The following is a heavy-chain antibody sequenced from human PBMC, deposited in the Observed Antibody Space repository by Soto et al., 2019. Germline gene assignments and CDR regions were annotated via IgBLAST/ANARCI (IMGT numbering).Heavy chain of an antibody. CDR3: ARGPSYCGGDCYPTSFFDY. CDR2: IWYDGSNK. J-gene: IGHJ4*02. Sequence: QVQLVESGGGVVQPGRSLRLSCAASGFTFSSYGMHWVRQAPGKGLEWVAVIWYDGSNKYYADSVKGRFTISRDNSKNTLYLKMNSLRAEDTAVYYCARGPSYCGGDCYPTSFFDYWGQGTLVTVSS. V-gene: IGHV3-33*01. D-gene: IGHD2-21*02. CDR1: GFTFSSYG.